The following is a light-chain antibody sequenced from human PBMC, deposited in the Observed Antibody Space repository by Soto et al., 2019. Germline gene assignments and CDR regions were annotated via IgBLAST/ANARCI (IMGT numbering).Light chain of an antibody. CDR3: CSYAAGSTFV. V-gene: IGLV2-23*03. Sequence: QSALTQPASVPGSPGQSITISCTGTSGDVGSYNLVSWYQQHPGKAPKLMIYEGSKRPSGVSNRFSGSKSGNTASLTISGLQADDEADYYCCSYAAGSTFVFGTGTKVTVL. J-gene: IGLJ1*01. CDR2: EGS. CDR1: SGDVGSYNL.